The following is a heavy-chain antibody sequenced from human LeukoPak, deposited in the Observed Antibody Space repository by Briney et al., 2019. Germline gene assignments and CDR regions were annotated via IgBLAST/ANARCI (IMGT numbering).Heavy chain of an antibody. D-gene: IGHD3-22*01. CDR3: ARDGPYDSGAFEI. CDR2: IYHSGST. V-gene: IGHV4-4*02. CDR1: GGSISSSNW. J-gene: IGHJ3*02. Sequence: KGSETLSLTCAVSGGSISSSNWWSWIRPPPGKGLEWIGEIYHSGSTNYNPSLKSRVTISVDKSKTQFSLKLSSVTAADTAVYYCARDGPYDSGAFEIWGQGTMVAVSS.